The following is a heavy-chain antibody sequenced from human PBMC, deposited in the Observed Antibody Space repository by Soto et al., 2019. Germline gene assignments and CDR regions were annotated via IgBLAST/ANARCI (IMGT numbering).Heavy chain of an antibody. CDR3: ARRVVPAANEEYYFEY. CDR2: IIPIFGTA. V-gene: IGHV1-69*01. CDR1: GDTFSSYA. Sequence: QVQLVQSGAEVKKPGSSVKVSCKASGDTFSSYAISWVRQAPGQGLEWMGGIIPIFGTANYAQKFQGGVTITADESTSTAYMDLSSLRSEDTAVYYCARRVVPAANEEYYFEYWGQGTLVTVSS. D-gene: IGHD2-2*01. J-gene: IGHJ4*02.